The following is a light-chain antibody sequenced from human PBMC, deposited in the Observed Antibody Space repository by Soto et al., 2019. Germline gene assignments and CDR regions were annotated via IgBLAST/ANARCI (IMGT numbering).Light chain of an antibody. V-gene: IGLV4-69*01. CDR2: VNSDGSH. Sequence: QLVLTQSPSASASLGASVKLTCTLSSGYNSYSIAWHQQQPEKGPPYLMKVNSDGSHSRGDGIPDRFSGSSAGTERYLTISSLQSGDEADYYCQTWATGFWVFGGGTKLTVL. CDR1: SGYNSYS. J-gene: IGLJ3*02. CDR3: QTWATGFWV.